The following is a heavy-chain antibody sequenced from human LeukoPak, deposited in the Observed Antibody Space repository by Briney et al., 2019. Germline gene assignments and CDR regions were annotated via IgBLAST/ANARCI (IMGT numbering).Heavy chain of an antibody. CDR2: IKSKVHGGTI. Sequence: GGSLRLSCAASGFTFSNAWMNWVRQGPGKGLEWVGRIKSKVHGGTIDYAAPVKGRFTIPRDDSKNTLYLQMNSLKTEDTAVYYCTAEDGWFDPWGQGTLVTVSS. CDR1: GFTFSNAW. CDR3: TAEDGWFDP. J-gene: IGHJ5*02. V-gene: IGHV3-15*01.